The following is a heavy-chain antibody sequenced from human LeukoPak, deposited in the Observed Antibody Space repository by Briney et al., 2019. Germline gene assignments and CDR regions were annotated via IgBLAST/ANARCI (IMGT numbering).Heavy chain of an antibody. CDR1: EFTFSSYA. CDR3: AVQRGGDGYNTFDY. D-gene: IGHD5-24*01. Sequence: GGSLRLSCAASEFTFSSYAMSWVRQAPGKGLEWVSGLSGSGDDTDYADSVKGRFTISRDNSKNTVYLQMMSLVPDEAAVYYCAVQRGGDGYNTFDYWGQGTLVTVSS. CDR2: LSGSGDDT. J-gene: IGHJ4*02. V-gene: IGHV3-23*01.